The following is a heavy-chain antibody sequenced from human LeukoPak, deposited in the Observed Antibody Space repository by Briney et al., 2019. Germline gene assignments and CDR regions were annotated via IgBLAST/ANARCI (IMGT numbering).Heavy chain of an antibody. Sequence: GGTLRLSCVASGFTFTNYGMNWVRQAPGKGLEWVAFIRYDGSKKFYADSVKGRFTISRDNSKNTLYLQMYSLRAEDTAVYYCAKIPYGDYVLDYYYYMDVWGKGTTVTISS. J-gene: IGHJ6*03. CDR1: GFTFTNYG. D-gene: IGHD4-17*01. CDR3: AKIPYGDYVLDYYYYMDV. V-gene: IGHV3-30*02. CDR2: IRYDGSKK.